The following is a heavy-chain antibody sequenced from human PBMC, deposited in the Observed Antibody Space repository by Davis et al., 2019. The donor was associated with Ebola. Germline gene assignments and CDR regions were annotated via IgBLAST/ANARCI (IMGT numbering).Heavy chain of an antibody. J-gene: IGHJ6*02. CDR1: GFTFSSYW. CDR2: INTEGSSI. Sequence: GESLKISCAVSGFTFSSYWMHWVRHTPGKGLVWVARINTEGSSISYADSVKGRFTISRDNAKNTVYLQMKSLRVEDTAVFYCARDRSGSTYNGMDVWGQGTTVTVSS. D-gene: IGHD3-10*01. V-gene: IGHV3-74*01. CDR3: ARDRSGSTYNGMDV.